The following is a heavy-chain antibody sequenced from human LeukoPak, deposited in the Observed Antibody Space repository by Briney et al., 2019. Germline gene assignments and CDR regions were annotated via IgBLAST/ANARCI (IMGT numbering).Heavy chain of an antibody. Sequence: GGSLRLSCAASGFTFSSYAMSWVRQAPGKGLEWVSAISGSGGSTYYADSVKGRFTISRDNSKNTLYLQMNSLRAEDTAVYYCAKPYYDFWSGYYIGGDAFDYWGQGTLVTVSS. V-gene: IGHV3-23*01. J-gene: IGHJ4*02. D-gene: IGHD3-3*01. CDR1: GFTFSSYA. CDR3: AKPYYDFWSGYYIGGDAFDY. CDR2: ISGSGGST.